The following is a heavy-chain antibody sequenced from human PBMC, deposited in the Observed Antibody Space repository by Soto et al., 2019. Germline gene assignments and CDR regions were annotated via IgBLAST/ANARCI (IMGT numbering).Heavy chain of an antibody. CDR3: SKAEEGAYYYCGP. CDR1: GFTFSNYA. V-gene: IGHV3-23*01. J-gene: IGHJ1*01. Sequence: EVPLLESGGGLVQPGGSLRLSCAASGFTFSNYAMSWVRQAPGKGLEWVSSISDSGVSTYYAHSVKGRFTISRDNSKNNLYLQRNRLRVEDTAVHYSSKAEEGAYYYCGPWGKGTPLTVSS. CDR2: ISDSGVST. D-gene: IGHD1-26*01.